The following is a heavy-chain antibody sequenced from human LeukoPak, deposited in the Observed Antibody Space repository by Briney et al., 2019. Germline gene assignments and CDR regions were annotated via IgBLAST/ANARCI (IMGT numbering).Heavy chain of an antibody. CDR3: ARVAPFQVLGSGTHRGMDV. J-gene: IGHJ6*02. D-gene: IGHD3-10*01. CDR2: LYYMRGA. V-gene: IGHV4-59*01. Sequence: SETLSLTCTVSGGSISGYYWNWSRQPPGKGVEWIGNLYYMRGAWYKSSLRSRVTTSVDTSRNEFSLKLSSVTAADTAVYYCARVAPFQVLGSGTHRGMDVWGQGTTVTVSS. CDR1: GGSISGYY.